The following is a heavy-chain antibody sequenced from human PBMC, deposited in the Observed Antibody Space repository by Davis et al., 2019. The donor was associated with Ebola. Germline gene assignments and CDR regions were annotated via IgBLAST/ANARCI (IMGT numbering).Heavy chain of an antibody. CDR1: GYTLTELS. CDR2: FYPEDGET. CDR3: ATDSIAARPLDY. J-gene: IGHJ4*02. V-gene: IGHV1-24*01. D-gene: IGHD6-6*01. Sequence: AASVKVSCKVSGYTLTELSMHWVRQAPGKGLEWMGGFYPEDGETIYAQKFQGRVTMTEDTSTDTAYMELSSLRSEDTAVYYCATDSIAARPLDYWGQGTLVTVSS.